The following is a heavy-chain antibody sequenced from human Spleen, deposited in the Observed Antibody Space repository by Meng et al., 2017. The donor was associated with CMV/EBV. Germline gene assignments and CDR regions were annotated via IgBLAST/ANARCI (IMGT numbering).Heavy chain of an antibody. CDR2: IYHSGSA. CDR1: GSSISISDCY. J-gene: IGHJ5*02. Sequence: SGSSISISDCYWTWIRRHPGQGLEWIGYIYHSGSAYSSPSLKSRLAISVDKSKNHFSLKVTSVAAADAAVYYCARHMVVTPGKVDLWGQGTLVTVSS. V-gene: IGHV4-31*02. D-gene: IGHD2-21*02. CDR3: ARHMVVTPGKVDL.